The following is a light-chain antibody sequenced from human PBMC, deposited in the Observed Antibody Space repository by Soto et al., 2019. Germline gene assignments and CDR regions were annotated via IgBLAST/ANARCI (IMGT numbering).Light chain of an antibody. CDR1: KLGDKY. V-gene: IGLV3-1*01. CDR3: QAWDSSTGV. J-gene: IGLJ2*01. CDR2: QDS. Sequence: SYELTQPPSVSVSPGQTASITCSGDKLGDKYACWYQQKPGQSPVLGIYQDSKRPSGIPERFSGSNSGNTATLTISGTQAMDEADYYCQAWDSSTGVFGGGTKVTVL.